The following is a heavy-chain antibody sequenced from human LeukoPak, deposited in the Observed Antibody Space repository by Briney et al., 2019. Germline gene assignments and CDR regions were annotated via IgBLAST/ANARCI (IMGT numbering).Heavy chain of an antibody. Sequence: GGSLRLSCAASGFTFSSYGMHWVRQAPGKGLEWVAFIRYDGSNKYYADSVKGRFTISRDNSKNTLYLQMNSLRAEDTAVYYCAKDGPYGDPPGHYWGQGTLVTVSS. J-gene: IGHJ4*02. V-gene: IGHV3-30*02. CDR3: AKDGPYGDPPGHY. CDR1: GFTFSSYG. CDR2: IRYDGSNK. D-gene: IGHD4-17*01.